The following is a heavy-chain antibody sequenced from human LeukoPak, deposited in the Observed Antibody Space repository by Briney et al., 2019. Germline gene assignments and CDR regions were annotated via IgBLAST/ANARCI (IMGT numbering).Heavy chain of an antibody. CDR2: ISSGGSTI. Sequence: PGGSLRLSCAASGFIFGDYNMNWVRQAPGKGLEWLSYISSGGSTIYYADSVKGRFTISRDNARNSLYLQMNGLTDEDTAVYYCAREPPGNYDSSGLYYAYFDCWGQGALVTVSS. CDR1: GFIFGDYN. CDR3: AREPPGNYDSSGLYYAYFDC. D-gene: IGHD3-22*01. V-gene: IGHV3-48*02. J-gene: IGHJ4*02.